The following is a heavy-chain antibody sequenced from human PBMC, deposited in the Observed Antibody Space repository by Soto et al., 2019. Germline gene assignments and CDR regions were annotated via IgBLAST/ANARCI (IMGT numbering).Heavy chain of an antibody. D-gene: IGHD1-26*01. Sequence: EVQLLESGGGLVQPGGSLRLSCVASGSTFSRDVMSWVRQAPGKGLEWVSGISGGTTYYADSVQGRFTISRDNFKNTLFLQMNSLRGEDPAVYRCATRDRVTCGSSHFYGTDVWGQGTTVTASS. V-gene: IGHV3-23*01. CDR3: ATRDRVTCGSSHFYGTDV. CDR1: GSTFSRDV. J-gene: IGHJ6*02. CDR2: ISGGTT.